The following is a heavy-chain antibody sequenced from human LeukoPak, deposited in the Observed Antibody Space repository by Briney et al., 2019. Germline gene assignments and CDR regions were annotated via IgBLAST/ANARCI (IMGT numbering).Heavy chain of an antibody. D-gene: IGHD3-10*01. V-gene: IGHV4-34*01. J-gene: IGHJ4*02. CDR1: GGSISSYY. CDR2: INHSGST. Sequence: SETLSLTCTVSGGSISSYYWSWIRQPPGKGLEWIGEINHSGSTNYNPSLKSRVTISVDTSKNQFSLKLSSVTAADTAVYYCARGGLWFGDDWGQGTLVTVSS. CDR3: ARGGLWFGDD.